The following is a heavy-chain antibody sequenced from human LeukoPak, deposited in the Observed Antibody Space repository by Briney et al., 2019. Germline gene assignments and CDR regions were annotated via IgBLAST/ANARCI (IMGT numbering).Heavy chain of an antibody. CDR3: ARDSRSVVAAIRLSWFDP. CDR2: IKQDGTEA. CDR1: GFTFSSYW. J-gene: IGHJ5*02. Sequence: GGSLRLSCVASGFTFSSYWMSWVRQAPGKGLEWVANIKQDGTEAYYVDSVKGRFTISRDNAKDLLYLQMNSLRVEDTAVYYCARDSRSVVAAIRLSWFDPWGQGTLVTVSS. D-gene: IGHD2-21*02. V-gene: IGHV3-7*04.